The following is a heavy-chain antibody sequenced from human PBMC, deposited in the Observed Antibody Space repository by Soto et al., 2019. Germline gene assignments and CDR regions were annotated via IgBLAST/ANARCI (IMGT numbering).Heavy chain of an antibody. D-gene: IGHD2-2*01. CDR2: IYYSGST. Sequence: QVQLQESGPGLVKPSQTLSLTCTVSGDSISSTNNYWSWIRQHPGKGLEWIGYIYYSGSTYYNPSLECRPAMSVDTSKNQFSLKLSSVTAADTAVYYCARTVCSSASCYGYYYYGLDVWGQGTTVTVSS. CDR1: GDSISSTNNY. V-gene: IGHV4-31*03. CDR3: ARTVCSSASCYGYYYYGLDV. J-gene: IGHJ6*02.